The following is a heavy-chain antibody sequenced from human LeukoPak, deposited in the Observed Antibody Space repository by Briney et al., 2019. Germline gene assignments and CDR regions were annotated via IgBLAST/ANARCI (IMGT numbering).Heavy chain of an antibody. J-gene: IGHJ4*02. V-gene: IGHV4-4*08. D-gene: IGHD2-15*01. CDR1: GGSISTYY. Sequence: PSETLSLTCTLSGGSISTYYWSWIRQPPGKGLEWIGYIYHSGSTNYNPSLKSRVTISVDTSKNQFSLKLSSVTAADTAVYYCARRRRYCSGGSCYLFDYWGQGTLVTVSS. CDR2: IYHSGST. CDR3: ARRRRYCSGGSCYLFDY.